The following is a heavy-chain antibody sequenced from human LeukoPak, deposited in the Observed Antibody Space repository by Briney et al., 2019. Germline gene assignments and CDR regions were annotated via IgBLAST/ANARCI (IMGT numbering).Heavy chain of an antibody. Sequence: SVTLSLTCTVSGGPISSSRYYWDWVRQPPGKGLEWIGGIYYSGSTYYNPSLKSRVAISVDTSKNQFSLKLSSMTAADAAVYYCARRDGYNGPLDYWGQGTLVTVSS. CDR2: IYYSGST. V-gene: IGHV4-39*01. CDR1: GGPISSSRYY. J-gene: IGHJ4*02. CDR3: ARRDGYNGPLDY. D-gene: IGHD5-24*01.